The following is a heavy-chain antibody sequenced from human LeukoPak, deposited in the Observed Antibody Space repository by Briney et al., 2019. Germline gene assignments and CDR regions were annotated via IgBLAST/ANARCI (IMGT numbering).Heavy chain of an antibody. CDR2: ISKDGSNE. Sequence: GRSLRLSCEASRFIFSSYAMHWVRQAPGKGLEWVARISKDGSNEDYTDAVKGRFSISRDHSKNTLYLQMTSLREEDTAAYFCARVNDLWSVAATHNAFDIWGHGTMVTVST. J-gene: IGHJ3*02. V-gene: IGHV3-30*04. CDR3: ARVNDLWSVAATHNAFDI. D-gene: IGHD2-15*01. CDR1: RFIFSSYA.